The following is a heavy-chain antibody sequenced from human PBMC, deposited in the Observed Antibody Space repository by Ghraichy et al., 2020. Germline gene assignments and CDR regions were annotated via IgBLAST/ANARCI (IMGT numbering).Heavy chain of an antibody. J-gene: IGHJ1*01. Sequence: SQTLSLTCAVYGGSFSGYYWSWIPQPPGKGLEWIGEINHSGSTNYNPSLKSRVTISVDTSKNQFSLKLSSVTAADTAVYYCARYSSSWYRSAPYFQHWGQGTLVTVSS. D-gene: IGHD6-13*01. V-gene: IGHV4-34*01. CDR1: GGSFSGYY. CDR2: INHSGST. CDR3: ARYSSSWYRSAPYFQH.